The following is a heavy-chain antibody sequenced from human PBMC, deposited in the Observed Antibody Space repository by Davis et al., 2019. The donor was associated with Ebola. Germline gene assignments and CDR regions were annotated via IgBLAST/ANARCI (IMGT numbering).Heavy chain of an antibody. CDR3: ARVAGYTAMAYFDY. Sequence: ASVKVSCKASGYTFTSYGITWVRQAPGQGPEWMGWISAYSGNTNYAQKLQGRVTMTTDTSTSTAYMELRSLRSDDTAVYYCARVAGYTAMAYFDYWGQGTLVTVSS. D-gene: IGHD5-18*01. CDR2: ISAYSGNT. CDR1: GYTFTSYG. V-gene: IGHV1-18*01. J-gene: IGHJ4*02.